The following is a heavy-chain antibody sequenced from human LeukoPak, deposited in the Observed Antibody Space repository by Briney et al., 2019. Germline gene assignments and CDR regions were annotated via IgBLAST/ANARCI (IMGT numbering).Heavy chain of an antibody. CDR3: ARGGYYDSSGYYSFDY. J-gene: IGHJ4*02. CDR1: GYTFTGYC. D-gene: IGHD3-22*01. Sequence: ASVKVSCKASGYTFTGYCMHWVRQAPGQGLEWMGWINPNSGGTNYAQKFQGRVTMTRDTSISTAYMELSRLRSDDTAVYYCARGGYYDSSGYYSFDYWGQGTLVTVSS. CDR2: INPNSGGT. V-gene: IGHV1-2*02.